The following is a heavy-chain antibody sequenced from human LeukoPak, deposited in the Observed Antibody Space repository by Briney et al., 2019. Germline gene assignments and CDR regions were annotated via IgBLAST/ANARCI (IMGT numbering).Heavy chain of an antibody. CDR3: ARDIAWGAFDY. CDR2: ISDSGGST. CDR1: GFTFSSYA. V-gene: IGHV3-23*01. J-gene: IGHJ4*02. D-gene: IGHD7-27*01. Sequence: GGSLRLSCAASGFTFSSYAMTWVRQAPGKGLEWVSAISDSGGSTYYADSVKGRFTISRDNSKSTLSLQMNSLRVEDTAVYYCARDIAWGAFDYWGQGTLVSVSS.